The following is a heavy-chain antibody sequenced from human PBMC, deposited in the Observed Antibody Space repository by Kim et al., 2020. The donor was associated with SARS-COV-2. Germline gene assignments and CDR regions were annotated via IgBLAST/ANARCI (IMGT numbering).Heavy chain of an antibody. CDR2: ISYDGSNK. CDR3: ARVRGGPGWFGEFYDY. D-gene: IGHD3-10*01. V-gene: IGHV3-30-3*01. CDR1: GFTFSSYA. Sequence: GGSLRLSCAASGFTFSSYAMHWVRQAPGKGLEWVAVISYDGSNKYYADSVKGRFTISRDNSKNTLYLQMNSLRAEDTAVYYCARVRGGPGWFGEFYDYWGQGTLVTVSS. J-gene: IGHJ4*02.